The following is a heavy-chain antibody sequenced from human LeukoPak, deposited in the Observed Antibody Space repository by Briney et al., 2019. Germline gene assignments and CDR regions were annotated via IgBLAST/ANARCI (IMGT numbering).Heavy chain of an antibody. Sequence: NSSETLSLTCAVYGGSFSGYYWSWIRQPPGRGLEWIGEINHSGSTNYNPSLKSRVTISVDTSKNQFSLKLSSVTAADTAVYYCARAPCGGDCFAAGYAFDIWGQGTMVTVSS. CDR3: ARAPCGGDCFAAGYAFDI. CDR1: GGSFSGYY. CDR2: INHSGST. V-gene: IGHV4-34*01. J-gene: IGHJ3*02. D-gene: IGHD2-21*02.